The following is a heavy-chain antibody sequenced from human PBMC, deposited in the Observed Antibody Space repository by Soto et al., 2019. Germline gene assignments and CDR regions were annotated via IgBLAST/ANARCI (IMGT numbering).Heavy chain of an antibody. J-gene: IGHJ4*02. V-gene: IGHV4-39*01. CDR2: IYYSGST. D-gene: IGHD6-13*01. CDR3: ARRVGRARFDY. Sequence: KPSETLSLTCTVSGGSISSSSYYWGWIRQPPGKGLEWIGSIYYSGSTYYNPSLKSRVTISVDTSRNQFSLKLRSVTAADTAVYYCARRVGRARFDYWGQGTLVTVSS. CDR1: GGSISSSSYY.